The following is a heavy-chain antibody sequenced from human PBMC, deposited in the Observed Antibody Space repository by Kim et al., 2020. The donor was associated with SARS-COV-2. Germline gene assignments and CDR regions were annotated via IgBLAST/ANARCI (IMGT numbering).Heavy chain of an antibody. CDR2: IDPSDSYT. J-gene: IGHJ4*02. D-gene: IGHD6-19*01. Sequence: GECLKISCKGSGYSFTSYWISWVRQMPGKGLEWMGRIDPSDSYTNYSPSFQGHVTISADKSISTAYLQWSSLKASDTAMYYCARPDPGIAVAGTIWGQGTLVTVSS. V-gene: IGHV5-10-1*01. CDR3: ARPDPGIAVAGTI. CDR1: GYSFTSYW.